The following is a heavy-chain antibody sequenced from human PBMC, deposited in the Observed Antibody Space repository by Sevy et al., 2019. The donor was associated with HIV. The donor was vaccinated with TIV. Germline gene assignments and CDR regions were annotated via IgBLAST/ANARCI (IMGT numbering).Heavy chain of an antibody. CDR2: INQDATAN. D-gene: IGHD6-13*01. Sequence: GGSLRLSCVASGFKFNSYWMLWVRQAPGKGLEWLANINQDATANFYADSVRGRFIISRGNVRNSVSLQMNILRVEETALYYCVRAIATVDSFWGQGTLVIVSS. CDR1: GFKFNSYW. V-gene: IGHV3-7*01. CDR3: VRAIATVDSF. J-gene: IGHJ4*02.